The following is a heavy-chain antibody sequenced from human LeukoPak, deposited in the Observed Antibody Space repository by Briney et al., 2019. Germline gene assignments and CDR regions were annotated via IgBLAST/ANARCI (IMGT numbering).Heavy chain of an antibody. J-gene: IGHJ4*02. D-gene: IGHD1-26*01. CDR3: ARVRSGSYWVDY. CDR1: GGSISSYY. V-gene: IGHV4-59*08. CDR2: IYHSGST. Sequence: SETLSLTCTVSGGSISSYYWSWIGQPPGKGLEWIGYIYHSGSTNYNPSLKSRVTISVDTSKNQFSLKLSSVTAADTAVYYCARVRSGSYWVDYWGQGTLVTVSS.